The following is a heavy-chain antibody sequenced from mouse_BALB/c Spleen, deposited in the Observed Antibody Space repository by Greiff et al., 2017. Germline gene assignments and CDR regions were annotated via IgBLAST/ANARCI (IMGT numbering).Heavy chain of an antibody. J-gene: IGHJ4*01. CDR3: AREEVGS. CDR2: INSNGGST. V-gene: IGHV5-6-3*01. D-gene: IGHD1-1*01. CDR1: GFTFSSYG. Sequence: EVKLMESGGGLVQPGGSLKLSCAASGFTFSSYGMSWVRQTPDKRLELVATINSNGGSTYYPDSVKGRFTISRDNAKNTLYLQMSSLKSEDTAMYYCAREEVGSWGQGTSVTVSS.